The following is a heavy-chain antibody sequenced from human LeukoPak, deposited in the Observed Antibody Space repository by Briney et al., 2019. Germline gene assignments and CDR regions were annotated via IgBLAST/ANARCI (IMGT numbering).Heavy chain of an antibody. CDR3: ARAAYYYYILTCYYY. CDR1: GYTFTSYD. D-gene: IGHD3-9*01. V-gene: IGHV1-8*01. J-gene: IGHJ4*02. CDR2: MNPNSGNT. Sequence: ASVKVSCKASGYTFTSYDINWVRQAPGQGLEWMGWMNPNSGNTVYAQKLQGRVTMTRNTSISTAYMELSSLRSDVTAFYYCARAAYYYYILTCYYYWGQGTLVTVSS.